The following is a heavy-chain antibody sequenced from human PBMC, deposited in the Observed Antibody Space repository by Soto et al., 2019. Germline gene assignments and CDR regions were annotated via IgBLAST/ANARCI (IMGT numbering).Heavy chain of an antibody. CDR2: INWNGGST. Sequence: GGSLRLSCAASGFTFDDYGMSWVRQAPGKGPEWVSGINWNGGSTGYADSVKGRFTISRDNAKNSLYLQMNSLRAEDTALYHCAAYSSSYSFSYWGQGTLVTVSS. V-gene: IGHV3-20*01. CDR1: GFTFDDYG. J-gene: IGHJ4*02. CDR3: AAYSSSYSFSY. D-gene: IGHD6-6*01.